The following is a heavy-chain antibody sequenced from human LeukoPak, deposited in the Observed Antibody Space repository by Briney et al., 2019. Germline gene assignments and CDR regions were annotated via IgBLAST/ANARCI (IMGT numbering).Heavy chain of an antibody. CDR1: GGSISSGSYY. Sequence: PSQTLSLTCTVSGGSISSGSYYWSWIRQSAGKGLEWIGRIYTSGSTNYNPSLKSRVTISVDTSKNQFSLKLSSVTAADTAVYYCAGYDYVWGSYRRDYWGQGTLVTVSS. CDR2: IYTSGST. D-gene: IGHD3-16*02. V-gene: IGHV4-61*02. J-gene: IGHJ4*02. CDR3: AGYDYVWGSYRRDY.